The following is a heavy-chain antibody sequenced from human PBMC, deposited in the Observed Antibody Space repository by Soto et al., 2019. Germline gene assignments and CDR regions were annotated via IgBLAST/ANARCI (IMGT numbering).Heavy chain of an antibody. Sequence: GASVKVSCKASGYTFTTYGISWVRQAPGEGLEWLGWINTHNGNTNYAQNLQGRVFMTADTSTNTAYMELRSLRSDDTAIYYCAREGDYDILNGYYIIHYYYGMDVWGQGTTVTVSS. D-gene: IGHD3-9*01. CDR3: AREGDYDILNGYYIIHYYYGMDV. CDR1: GYTFTTYG. V-gene: IGHV1-18*01. CDR2: INTHNGNT. J-gene: IGHJ6*02.